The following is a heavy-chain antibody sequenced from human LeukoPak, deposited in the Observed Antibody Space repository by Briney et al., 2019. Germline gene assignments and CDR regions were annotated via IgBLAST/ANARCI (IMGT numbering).Heavy chain of an antibody. D-gene: IGHD4-17*01. CDR3: ARHEGDYWTYNWFDP. Sequence: PSETLSLTCTVSGGSISSSSYYWGWIRQPPGKGLEWIGSIYYSGSTYYNPSLKSRVTISVDTSKNQFSLKLSSVTAADTAVYYCARHEGDYWTYNWFDPWGQGTLVTVSS. CDR1: GGSISSSSYY. V-gene: IGHV4-39*01. J-gene: IGHJ5*02. CDR2: IYYSGST.